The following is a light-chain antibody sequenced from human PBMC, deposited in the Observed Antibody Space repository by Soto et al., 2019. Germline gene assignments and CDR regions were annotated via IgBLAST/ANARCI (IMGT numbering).Light chain of an antibody. J-gene: IGKJ5*01. CDR1: QSVSSN. Sequence: EIVMTQSPATLSVSPGERATLSCRASQSVSSNLAWYQQKPGQAPRILVYGASTRATGIPARFSGSGSVTEFTLTISSLQSEDFAVYYCQQYNNWPPISVGQGTRLEIK. CDR2: GAS. V-gene: IGKV3-15*01. CDR3: QQYNNWPPIS.